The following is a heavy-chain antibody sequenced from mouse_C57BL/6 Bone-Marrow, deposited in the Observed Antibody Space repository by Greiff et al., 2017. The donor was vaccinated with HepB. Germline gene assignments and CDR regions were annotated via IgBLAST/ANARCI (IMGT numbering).Heavy chain of an antibody. D-gene: IGHD2-1*01. CDR1: GFNIKDYY. J-gene: IGHJ4*01. V-gene: IGHV14-2*01. CDR2: IDPEDGET. CDR3: ATYGNLYYYAMDY. Sequence: SGAELVKPGASVKLSCTASGFNIKDYYMHWVKQRTEQGLEWIGRIDPEDGETKYATKFQGKATITADTSSNTAYLQLSSLTSEVTAVYYCATYGNLYYYAMDYWGQGTSVTVSS.